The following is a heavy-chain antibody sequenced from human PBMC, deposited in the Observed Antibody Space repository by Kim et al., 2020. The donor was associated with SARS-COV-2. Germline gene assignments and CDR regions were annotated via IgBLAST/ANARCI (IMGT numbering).Heavy chain of an antibody. D-gene: IGHD3-16*01. CDR3: VKDSLSRYFDY. V-gene: IGHV3-64D*09. CDR2: T. J-gene: IGHJ4*02. Sequence: TYYADSVKGRFTISRDKSKNTLYLQMSSLRAEDTAVYYCVKDSLSRYFDYWGQGTLVTVSS.